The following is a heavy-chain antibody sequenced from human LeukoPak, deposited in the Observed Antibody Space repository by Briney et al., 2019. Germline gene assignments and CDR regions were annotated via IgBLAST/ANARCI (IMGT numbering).Heavy chain of an antibody. Sequence: SETLSLTCTVSGGSISSSSYYWGWLRQPPGKGLEWIGSIYYSGSTYYNPSLKSRVTISVDTSKNQFSLKLSSVTAADTAVYYCARGNGSGSYPDYWGQGTLVTVSS. CDR3: ARGNGSGSYPDY. CDR2: IYYSGST. CDR1: GGSISSSSYY. J-gene: IGHJ4*02. V-gene: IGHV4-39*01. D-gene: IGHD3-10*01.